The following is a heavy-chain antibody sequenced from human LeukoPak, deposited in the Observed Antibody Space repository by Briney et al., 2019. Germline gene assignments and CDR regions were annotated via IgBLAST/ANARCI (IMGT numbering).Heavy chain of an antibody. D-gene: IGHD2-2*01. CDR1: GGSFSGYY. CDR3: ARKDIVVVPAAPDGYMDV. J-gene: IGHJ6*03. CDR2: INHSGST. Sequence: SEILSLTCAVYGGSFSGYYWSWIRQPPGKGLEWIGEINHSGSTNYNPSLKSRATISVDTSKNQFSLKLSSVTAADTAVYYCARKDIVVVPAAPDGYMDVWGKGTTVTVSS. V-gene: IGHV4-34*01.